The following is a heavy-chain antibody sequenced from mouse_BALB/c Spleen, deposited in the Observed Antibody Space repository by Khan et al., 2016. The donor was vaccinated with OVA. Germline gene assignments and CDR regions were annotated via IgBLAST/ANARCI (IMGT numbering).Heavy chain of an antibody. CDR2: INTNTGEP. CDR3: ARGNYYGSNSWFAY. Sequence: QIQLVQSGPELKKPGETVKISCKASGYTFTNYGINWVKQAPGKGLKWMGWINTNTGEPTYAEEFKGRFAFSLETSASTAYLQLNNLKNEDTATYFCARGNYYGSNSWFAYWGHGTLVTVSA. D-gene: IGHD1-1*01. CDR1: GYTFTNYG. J-gene: IGHJ3*01. V-gene: IGHV9-3*02.